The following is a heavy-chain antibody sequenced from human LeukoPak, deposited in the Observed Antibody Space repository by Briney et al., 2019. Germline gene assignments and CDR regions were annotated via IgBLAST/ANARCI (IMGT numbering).Heavy chain of an antibody. CDR1: GFTFSSYA. Sequence: GGSLRLSCAASGFTFSSYAMSWVRQAPGKGLEWVSAISDSGGSTYYADSVKGRFTISRDNSKNTLYLQMNSLRAEDTAVYYCAKGYSYGYYAEFDYWGQGTLVTVSS. CDR3: AKGYSYGYYAEFDY. J-gene: IGHJ4*02. D-gene: IGHD5-18*01. V-gene: IGHV3-23*01. CDR2: ISDSGGST.